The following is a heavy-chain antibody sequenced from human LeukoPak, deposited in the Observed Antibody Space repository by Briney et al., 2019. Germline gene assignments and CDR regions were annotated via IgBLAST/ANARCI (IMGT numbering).Heavy chain of an antibody. Sequence: GGSLRLSCAASGFTFSSYGMHWVRQAPGKGLEWVAVIWYDGSNKYYADSVKGRFTISRDNSKNTLYLQMNSLRAEDTAVYYCARDRDYDSSGYLDYWGQGTLATVSS. CDR2: IWYDGSNK. J-gene: IGHJ4*02. D-gene: IGHD3-22*01. CDR1: GFTFSSYG. CDR3: ARDRDYDSSGYLDY. V-gene: IGHV3-33*01.